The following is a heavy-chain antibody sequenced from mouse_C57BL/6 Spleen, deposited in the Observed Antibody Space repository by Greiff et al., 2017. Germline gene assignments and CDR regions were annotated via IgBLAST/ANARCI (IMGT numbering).Heavy chain of an antibody. CDR1: GYTFTSYW. Sequence: QVQLQQPGAELVMPGASVKLSCKASGYTFTSYWMHWVKQRPGQGLEWIGEIDPSDSYTNYNQKFKGKSTLTVDKSSSTAYMQLSSLTSEDSAVYYCARSGGYYYGSSPWYFDVWGTGTTVTVSS. D-gene: IGHD1-1*01. CDR3: ARSGGYYYGSSPWYFDV. V-gene: IGHV1-69*01. CDR2: IDPSDSYT. J-gene: IGHJ1*03.